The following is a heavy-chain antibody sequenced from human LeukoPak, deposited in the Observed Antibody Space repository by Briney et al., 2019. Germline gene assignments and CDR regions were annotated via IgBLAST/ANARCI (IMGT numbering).Heavy chain of an antibody. Sequence: SETLSLTCTVSGASVSSGGYYWSWIRQPPGKGLEWIGYIYYSGSTNYNPSLKSRVTISVDTSKNQFSLKVNSVTAADTAIYYCARRGGSGRGFDYWGQGTLVTVSP. D-gene: IGHD3-10*01. CDR1: GASVSSGGYY. J-gene: IGHJ4*02. CDR3: ARRGGSGRGFDY. CDR2: IYYSGST. V-gene: IGHV4-61*08.